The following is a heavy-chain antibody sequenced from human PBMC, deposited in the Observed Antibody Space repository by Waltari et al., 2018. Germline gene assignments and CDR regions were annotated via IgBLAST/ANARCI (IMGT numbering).Heavy chain of an antibody. CDR2: INHSGLN. V-gene: IGHV4-34*04. Sequence: QVRLQQWGAGLLKPSETLSLTCAVYGAPFSDYFWTWIRQPPGKGWEWSGEINHSGLNNNNPAIKGRATISGDTSTNQFSLSLNSVTVADTAVYYCATGVRAAWELLGFWSQGTLVSISS. CDR1: GAPFSDYF. CDR3: ATGVRAAWELLGF. D-gene: IGHD1-26*01. J-gene: IGHJ1*01.